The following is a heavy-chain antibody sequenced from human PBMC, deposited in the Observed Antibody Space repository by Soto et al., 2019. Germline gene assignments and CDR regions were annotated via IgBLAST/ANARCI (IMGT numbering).Heavy chain of an antibody. J-gene: IGHJ4*02. D-gene: IGHD3-22*01. CDR2: TSFSGYT. CDR1: GDSVSGGDSY. V-gene: IGHV4-30-4*01. CDR3: VRGGNPYHYATSGPGTFDK. Sequence: QVQLQESGPGLVKPSQTLSLTCTVSGDSVSGGDSYWSWIRQPPGKALEWIGYTSFSGYTSYTPSLKGRVPISVVMSKSQFSLRLTSVTATDTAIYYCVRGGNPYHYATSGPGTFDKWGQGTLVSVSS.